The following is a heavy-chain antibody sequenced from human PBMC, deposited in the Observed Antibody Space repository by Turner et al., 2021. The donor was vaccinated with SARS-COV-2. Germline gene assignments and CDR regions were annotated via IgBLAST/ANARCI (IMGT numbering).Heavy chain of an antibody. V-gene: IGHV3-30*18. CDR3: AKVVSPYCSGGSCYSSPADY. CDR2: ISYDGSNK. CDR1: GFTFSTYN. J-gene: IGHJ4*02. D-gene: IGHD2-15*01. Sequence: VQLVESGGGLVKPGGSLRLSCAASGFTFSTYNMNWVRQAPGKGLEWVAVISYDGSNKYYADSVKGRFTISRDNSKITLYLQMNSLRAEDTAVYYCAKVVSPYCSGGSCYSSPADYWGQGSLVTVS.